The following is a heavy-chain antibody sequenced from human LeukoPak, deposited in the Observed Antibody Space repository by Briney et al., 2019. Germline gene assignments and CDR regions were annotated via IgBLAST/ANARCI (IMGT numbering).Heavy chain of an antibody. J-gene: IGHJ4*02. D-gene: IGHD3-16*01. Sequence: ASVKVSCKASGYTFTSYYMHWVRQAPGQGLEWVGWINPNSGGTIYAQKFQGRVTMTRDTSISTLYMELSRLRSDDTAVYYCARSTGTTFGFSDYWGPGTLVTVSS. CDR3: ARSTGTTFGFSDY. CDR1: GYTFTSYY. V-gene: IGHV1-2*02. CDR2: INPNSGGT.